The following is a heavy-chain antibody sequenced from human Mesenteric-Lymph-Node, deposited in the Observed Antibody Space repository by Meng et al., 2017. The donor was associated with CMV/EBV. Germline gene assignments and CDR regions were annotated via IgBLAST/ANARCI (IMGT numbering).Heavy chain of an antibody. Sequence: CAASVFTFSEAWMSWVRQAPGKVLEWVGRIRSNGDGGTADYSAPVRGRFTMSRDDSKATLYLHMSGLKIEDTAVYYCTIVGATGRSFWGLGTLVTVSS. V-gene: IGHV3-15*01. CDR3: TIVGATGRSF. J-gene: IGHJ4*02. CDR2: IRSNGDGGTA. CDR1: VFTFSEAW. D-gene: IGHD1-26*01.